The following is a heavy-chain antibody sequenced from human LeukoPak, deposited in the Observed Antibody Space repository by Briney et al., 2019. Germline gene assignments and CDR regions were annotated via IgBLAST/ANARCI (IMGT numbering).Heavy chain of an antibody. V-gene: IGHV1-2*02. CDR1: GYTFTGYY. CDR2: INPNSGGT. J-gene: IGHJ4*02. D-gene: IGHD2-2*02. Sequence: ASVKVSCKASGYTFTGYYMHWVRQAPGQGLEWMGWINPNSGGTNYAQKFQGRVTMTRDTSISTAYMELSRLRSDDTVVYYCARWFHRYCSSTSCYTGEDYWGQGTLVTVSS. CDR3: ARWFHRYCSSTSCYTGEDY.